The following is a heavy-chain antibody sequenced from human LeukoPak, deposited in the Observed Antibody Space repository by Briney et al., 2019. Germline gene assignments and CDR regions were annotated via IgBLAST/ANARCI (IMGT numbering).Heavy chain of an antibody. CDR2: INSDGSST. CDR1: GFTFSSYW. CDR3: ARDSLIAAAGPDAFDI. D-gene: IGHD6-13*01. J-gene: IGHJ3*02. V-gene: IGHV3-74*01. Sequence: PGGSLRLSCAASGFTFSSYWMHWVRQAPGKGLVWVSRINSDGSSTSYADSVKGRFTISRDNAKNSLYLQMNSLRAEDTAVYYCARDSLIAAAGPDAFDIWGQGTMVTVSS.